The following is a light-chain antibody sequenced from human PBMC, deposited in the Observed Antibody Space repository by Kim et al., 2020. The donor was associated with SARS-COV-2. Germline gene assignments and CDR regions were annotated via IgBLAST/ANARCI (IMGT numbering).Light chain of an antibody. V-gene: IGKV3-20*01. CDR1: QSLSNNY. CDR2: GVS. CDR3: QYYGRSLYT. J-gene: IGKJ2*01. Sequence: EIVLTQSPGTLSLSPGERATLSCRTSQSLSNNYLAWYQQKPGQAPRLLIYGVSSRATGVPDRFSGSGSGTDFTLTISRLEPEDFVVYYCQYYGRSLYTFGQGTKVDIK.